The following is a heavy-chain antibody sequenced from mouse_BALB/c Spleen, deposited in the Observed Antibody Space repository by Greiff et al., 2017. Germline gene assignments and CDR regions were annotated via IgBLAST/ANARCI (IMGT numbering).Heavy chain of an antibody. D-gene: IGHD1-2*01. CDR3: ARGGLYYGYWDY. CDR1: GYTFTSYT. V-gene: IGHV1-4*01. Sequence: QVQLKESGAELARPGASVKMSCKASGYTFTSYTMHWVKQRPGQGLEWIGYINPSSGYTNYNQKFKDKATLTADKSSSTAYMQLSSLTSEDSAVYYCARGGLYYGYWDYWGQGTSVTVSS. J-gene: IGHJ4*01. CDR2: INPSSGYT.